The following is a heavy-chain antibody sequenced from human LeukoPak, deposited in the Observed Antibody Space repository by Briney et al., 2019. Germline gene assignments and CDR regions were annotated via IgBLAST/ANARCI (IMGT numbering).Heavy chain of an antibody. CDR3: ARGDPYYYGSGSCDY. J-gene: IGHJ4*02. CDR2: ISSSSSTI. D-gene: IGHD3-10*01. CDR1: GFTFSSYS. Sequence: PGGSLRLSCAASGFTFSSYSMNWVRQAPGKGLEWVSYISSSSSTIYYADSVKGRFTISRDNSKNTLYLQMNSLRAEDTAVYYCARGDPYYYGSGSCDYWGQGTLVTVSS. V-gene: IGHV3-48*01.